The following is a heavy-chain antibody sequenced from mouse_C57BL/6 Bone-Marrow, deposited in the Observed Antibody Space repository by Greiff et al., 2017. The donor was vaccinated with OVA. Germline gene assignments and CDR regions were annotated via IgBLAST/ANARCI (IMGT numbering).Heavy chain of an antibody. J-gene: IGHJ3*01. CDR1: GYTFTSYW. CDR3: ARGLTAWFAY. D-gene: IGHD2-2*01. Sequence: QVQLQQPGAELVMPGASVKLSCKASGYTFTSYWMHWVKQRPIQGLEWIGNIDPSDSETHYNQKFKDKATLTVDKSSSTAYMQLSSLTSEDSAVYYCARGLTAWFAYWGQGTLVTVSA. CDR2: IDPSDSET. V-gene: IGHV1-52*01.